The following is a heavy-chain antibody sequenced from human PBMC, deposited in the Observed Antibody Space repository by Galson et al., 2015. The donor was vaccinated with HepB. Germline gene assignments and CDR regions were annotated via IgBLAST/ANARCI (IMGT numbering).Heavy chain of an antibody. CDR1: GFPFSIYI. J-gene: IGHJ3*02. CDR2: ISTSSTFI. CDR3: ARRMTCGSDCWRAFGI. V-gene: IGHV3-21*01. D-gene: IGHD2-21*02. Sequence: SLRLSCAASGFPFSIYIMNWVRQVPGKGLEWVSSISTSSTFIYYADSVQGRFTISRDNAKNSLYLEMNSLRDEDTAVYYCARRMTCGSDCWRAFGIWGQGTMVTVSS.